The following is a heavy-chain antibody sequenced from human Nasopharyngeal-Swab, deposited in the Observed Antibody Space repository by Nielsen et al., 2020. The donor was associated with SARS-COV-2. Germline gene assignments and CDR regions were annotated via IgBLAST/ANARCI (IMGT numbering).Heavy chain of an antibody. CDR2: ISAYNGNT. D-gene: IGHD1-26*01. J-gene: IGHJ6*02. V-gene: IGHV1-18*01. CDR3: ASRDPRRVGADRGYYYYGMDV. CDR1: GYTFTSYG. Sequence: ASVKVSCKASGYTFTSYGISWVRQAPGQGLEWMGWISAYNGNTNYAQKLQGRVTMTTDTSTSTAYMELRSLRSDDTAVYCCASRDPRRVGADRGYYYYGMDVWGQGTTVTVSS.